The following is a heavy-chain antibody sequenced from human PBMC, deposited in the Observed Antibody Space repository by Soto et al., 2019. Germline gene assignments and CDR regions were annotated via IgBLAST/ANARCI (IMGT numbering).Heavy chain of an antibody. Sequence: PSETLSLTCTVSGGSISSGSYFWTWIRQHPGKGLEWIGYVHNSGSTFYTPSLKSQVTISLDTSRNLFSLSLSSVTAADTAVYYCARSLNGYAFDYWGQGALVTVSS. CDR2: VHNSGST. CDR3: ARSLNGYAFDY. D-gene: IGHD5-18*01. J-gene: IGHJ4*02. V-gene: IGHV4-31*01. CDR1: GGSISSGSYF.